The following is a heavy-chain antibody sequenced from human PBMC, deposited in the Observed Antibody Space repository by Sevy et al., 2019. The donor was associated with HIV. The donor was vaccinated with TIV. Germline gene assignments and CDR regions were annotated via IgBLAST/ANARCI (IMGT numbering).Heavy chain of an antibody. D-gene: IGHD6-13*01. V-gene: IGHV4-38-2*02. CDR2: IYHSGST. J-gene: IGHJ4*02. CDR3: ARADPGYRRYFDY. Sequence: SETLSLTCTVSGYSISSGYYWGWIRQPPGKGLEWIGSIYHSGSTYYNPSLKSRVTISVDTSKNQFSLKLSSVTAADTAVYYCARADPGYRRYFDYWGQGTLVTVSS. CDR1: GYSISSGYY.